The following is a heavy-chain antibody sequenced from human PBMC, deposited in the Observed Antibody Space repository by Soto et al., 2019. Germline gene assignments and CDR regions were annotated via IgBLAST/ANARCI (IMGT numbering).Heavy chain of an antibody. CDR1: GFTFSNSD. CDR2: IGTVGDA. D-gene: IGHD7-27*01. CDR3: ARGTGAQLMYFDL. Sequence: EVNLVESGGGLVQPGGSLRLSCAASGFTFSNSDMHWVRQSAGKGLEWLSGIGTVGDAYYPPSVRGRFTISRENAKYSLYLQMHGLRAEDTAVYFCARGTGAQLMYFDLWGRGTLVTVSS. V-gene: IGHV3-13*01. J-gene: IGHJ2*01.